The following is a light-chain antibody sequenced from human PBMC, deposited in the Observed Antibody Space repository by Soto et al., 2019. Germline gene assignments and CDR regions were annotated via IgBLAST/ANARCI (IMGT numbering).Light chain of an antibody. CDR3: QQGNSLPLT. Sequence: DIQMTQSPSSVTASVGDSVNITCRASQSVRAWLAWYQQKEGKAPTLLIYGATSLLRGVPRRFTGGGSGTDFTLTISGLLPEDFATYYCQQGNSLPLTFGGGPKFEIK. V-gene: IGKV1D-12*01. CDR2: GAT. J-gene: IGKJ4*01. CDR1: QSVRAW.